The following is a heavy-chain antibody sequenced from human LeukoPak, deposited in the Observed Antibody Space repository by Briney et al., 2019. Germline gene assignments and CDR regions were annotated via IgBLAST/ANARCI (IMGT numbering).Heavy chain of an antibody. CDR3: AKGGVPVVSPAVN. D-gene: IGHD2-2*01. CDR2: ISYDGSNK. CDR1: GFTFSDYW. Sequence: GGSLRLSCAASGFTFSDYWMTWVRQAPGKGLEWVAVISYDGSNKYYADSVKGRFTISRDNSKNTLYLQMNSLRAEDTAVYYCAKGGVPVVSPAVNWGQGTLVTVPS. J-gene: IGHJ4*02. V-gene: IGHV3-30*18.